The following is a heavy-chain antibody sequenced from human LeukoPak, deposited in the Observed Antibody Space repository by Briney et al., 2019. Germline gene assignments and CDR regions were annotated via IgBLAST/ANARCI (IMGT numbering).Heavy chain of an antibody. V-gene: IGHV3-30*18. CDR1: GFTFSSYG. Sequence: QPGGSLRLSCAASGFTFSSYGMHWVRQAPGKGLEWVAVISYDGSNKYYADSVKGRFTISRDNSKNTLYLQMNSLRAEDTAVYYCAKSDRGYSYGYYYYYGMDVWGQGTTVTVSS. J-gene: IGHJ6*02. CDR3: AKSDRGYSYGYYYYYGMDV. CDR2: ISYDGSNK. D-gene: IGHD5-18*01.